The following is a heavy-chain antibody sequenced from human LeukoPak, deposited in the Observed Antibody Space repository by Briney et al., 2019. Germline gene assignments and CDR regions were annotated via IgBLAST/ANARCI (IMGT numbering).Heavy chain of an antibody. D-gene: IGHD3-9*01. CDR3: ARGYYDILTGYSQPLDY. V-gene: IGHV4-39*07. Sequence: SETLSLTCAVSGGSISSGGYSWSWIRQPPGKGLEWIGSIYYSGSTYYNPSLKSRVTISVDTSKNQFSLKLSSVTAADTAVYYCARGYYDILTGYSQPLDYWGQGTLVTVSS. CDR1: GGSISSGGYS. J-gene: IGHJ4*02. CDR2: IYYSGST.